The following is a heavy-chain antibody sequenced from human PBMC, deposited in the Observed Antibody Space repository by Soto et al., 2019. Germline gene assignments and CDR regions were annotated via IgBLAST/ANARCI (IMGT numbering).Heavy chain of an antibody. CDR2: IIPILGTA. CDR1: GGTFSSYA. V-gene: IGHV1-69*01. CDR3: AGGLYYYDSSGYYGVY. D-gene: IGHD3-22*01. J-gene: IGHJ4*02. Sequence: QVQLVQSGAEVKKPGSSVKVSCKASGGTFSSYAISWVRQAPGQGLEWMGGIIPILGTANYAQKFQGRVTITADESTSTAYMELSSLRSEDTAVYYCAGGLYYYDSSGYYGVYWGQGTLVTVSS.